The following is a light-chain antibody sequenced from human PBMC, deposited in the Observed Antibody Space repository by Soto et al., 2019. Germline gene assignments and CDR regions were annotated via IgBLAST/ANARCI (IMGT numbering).Light chain of an antibody. CDR3: SSYTNSNTWV. V-gene: IGLV2-14*01. Sequence: QSVLTQPASVSASPGQSITISCTETSSDVGGYNYVSWYQHHPGKAPKLMIYEVSSRPSGVSNRFSGSRSGNTASLTISGLQAEEEADDYCSSYTNSNTWVFGGGTKVTV. CDR1: SSDVGGYNY. CDR2: EVS. J-gene: IGLJ3*02.